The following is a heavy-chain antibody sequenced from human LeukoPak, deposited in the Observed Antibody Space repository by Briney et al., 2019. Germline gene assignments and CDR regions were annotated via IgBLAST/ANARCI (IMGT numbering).Heavy chain of an antibody. Sequence: SETLSLTCAVYGGSFSGYYWSWIRQPPGKGLEWIGYIYYSGSTNYNPSLKSRVTISVDTSKNQFSLKLSSVTAADTAVYYCARAFDNWNYNVLFDYWGQGTLVTVSS. J-gene: IGHJ4*02. D-gene: IGHD1-7*01. CDR2: IYYSGST. V-gene: IGHV4-59*01. CDR1: GGSFSGYY. CDR3: ARAFDNWNYNVLFDY.